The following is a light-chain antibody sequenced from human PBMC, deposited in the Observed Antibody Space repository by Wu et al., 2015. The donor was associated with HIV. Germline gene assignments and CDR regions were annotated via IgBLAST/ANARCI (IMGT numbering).Light chain of an antibody. J-gene: IGKJ2*01. CDR3: QQYGNSPNT. CDR2: GVDP. Sequence: LIYGVDPRRADCIPDRFTANGSGTDFTLTISRLEPEDFAVYYCQQYGNSPNTFGQGTKLEIK. V-gene: IGKV3-20*01.